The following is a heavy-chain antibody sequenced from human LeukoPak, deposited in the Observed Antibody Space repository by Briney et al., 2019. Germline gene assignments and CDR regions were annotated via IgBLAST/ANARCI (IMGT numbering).Heavy chain of an antibody. CDR2: ISPNSGGT. J-gene: IGHJ3*01. V-gene: IGHV1-2*02. CDR3: ARELGRNAFDV. CDR1: GYSFSDTH. D-gene: IGHD3-10*01. Sequence: ASVKVSCKASGYSFSDTHMYWIRQAPGQGLECMGWISPNSGGTNYAQKFQGRITMTGDTSISTGYMELRSLTSDDTAVYFCARELGRNAFDVWGQGTLVTVSS.